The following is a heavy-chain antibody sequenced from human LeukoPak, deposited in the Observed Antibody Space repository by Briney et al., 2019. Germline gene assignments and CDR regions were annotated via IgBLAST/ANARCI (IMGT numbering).Heavy chain of an antibody. CDR2: IKSKPVGRTT. CDR1: GSTFSNAW. D-gene: IGHD3-16*01. J-gene: IGHJ4*02. CDR3: TTYWGYY. V-gene: IGHV3-15*01. Sequence: GGSLRLSCAASGSTFSNAWMSWIRQAPGKGLEWVGRIKSKPVGRTTDYAAPVKGRLTILRDDSKNALYLQMNSLKTEQTAVYSCTTYWGYYWGQGTLVTVSS.